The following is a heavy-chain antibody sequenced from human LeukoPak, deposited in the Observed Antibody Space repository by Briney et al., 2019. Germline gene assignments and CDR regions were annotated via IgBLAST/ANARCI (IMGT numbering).Heavy chain of an antibody. CDR3: ARDPPGQLARFRLNY. Sequence: SEALSLTCAVHGGSFIGYYWSGIRQPPGKGLEWVGEINHSGSTNYNPSPKSRVTISVETTKNQFSLKRSSVTAADTALYYCARDPPGQLARFRLNYWGQGPLVTVSS. D-gene: IGHD2-2*01. CDR2: INHSGST. J-gene: IGHJ4*02. V-gene: IGHV4-34*01. CDR1: GGSFIGYY.